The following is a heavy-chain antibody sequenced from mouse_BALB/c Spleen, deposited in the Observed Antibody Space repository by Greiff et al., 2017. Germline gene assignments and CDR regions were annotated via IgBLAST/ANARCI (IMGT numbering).Heavy chain of an antibody. D-gene: IGHD1-3*01. V-gene: IGHV14-4*02. CDR1: GFNIKDYY. J-gene: IGHJ3*01. CDR3: NALKTWFAY. Sequence: EVQLQQSGAELVRSGASVKLSCTASGFNIKDYYMHWVKQRPEQGLEWIGWIDPENGDTEYAPKFQGKATMTADTSSNTAYLQLSSLTSEDTAVYYCNALKTWFAYWGQGTLVTVSA. CDR2: IDPENGDT.